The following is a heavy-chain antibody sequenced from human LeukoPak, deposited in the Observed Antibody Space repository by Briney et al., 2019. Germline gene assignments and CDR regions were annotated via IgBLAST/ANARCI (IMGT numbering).Heavy chain of an antibody. Sequence: GGSLRLSCAASGLTFSRYSMNWVRQAPGKGLEWVSSISISSNYIYYADSVKGRFTISRDNSKNTLYLQMNSLRAEDTAVYYCAKVYDNQLLFNWFDPWGQGTLVTVSS. CDR3: AKVYDNQLLFNWFDP. CDR1: GLTFSRYS. CDR2: ISISSNYI. V-gene: IGHV3-21*04. J-gene: IGHJ5*02. D-gene: IGHD2-2*01.